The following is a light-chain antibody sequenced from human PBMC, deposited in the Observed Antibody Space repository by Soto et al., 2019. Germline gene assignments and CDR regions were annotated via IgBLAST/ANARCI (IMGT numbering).Light chain of an antibody. J-gene: IGLJ1*01. Sequence: QSALTQPASVSGSPGQSITISCTGTSSDVGGYNYVSWYQQHPGKAPKLMIYEVSNRPSGVSNRFSGSTSGNTASLTSAGRQPEDEVLHFCSSHTGSSTHDDFGTGTKLPV. CDR3: SSHTGSSTHDD. CDR1: SSDVGGYNY. CDR2: EVS. V-gene: IGLV2-14*01.